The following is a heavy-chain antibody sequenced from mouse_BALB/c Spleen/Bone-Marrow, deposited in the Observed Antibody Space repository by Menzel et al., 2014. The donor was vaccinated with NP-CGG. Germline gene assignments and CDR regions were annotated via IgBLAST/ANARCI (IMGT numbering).Heavy chain of an antibody. CDR3: TRRTYYGLSDY. V-gene: IGHV4-1*02. CDR2: INPESSTV. Sequence: EVMLVESGGGLVQPGGSLKLSCTASGFDFSRYWMSWVRQAPGKGLQWIGEINPESSTVNYTPSLKDKFIISRDNAKNALYLQVSKVRSEDTALYYCTRRTYYGLSDYWGQGTTLTVSS. J-gene: IGHJ2*01. CDR1: GFDFSRYW. D-gene: IGHD1-2*01.